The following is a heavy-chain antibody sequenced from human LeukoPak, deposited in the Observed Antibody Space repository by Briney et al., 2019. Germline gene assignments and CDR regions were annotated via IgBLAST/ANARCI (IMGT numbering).Heavy chain of an antibody. CDR1: GYAFSSYG. Sequence: ASVKVSCKASGYAFSSYGITWVRQAPGQGLEWMGWISAYNGNINFAQKFRGRVTMTTDTSTSTAYMDLRSLRSDDTATYYCARDSSHSDYLLYYYGMDVWGQGTTVTVSS. CDR2: ISAYNGNI. J-gene: IGHJ6*02. D-gene: IGHD4-11*01. CDR3: ARDSSHSDYLLYYYGMDV. V-gene: IGHV1-18*01.